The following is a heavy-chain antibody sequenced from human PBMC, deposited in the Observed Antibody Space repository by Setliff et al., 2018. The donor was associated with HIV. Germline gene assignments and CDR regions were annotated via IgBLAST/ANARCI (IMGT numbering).Heavy chain of an antibody. D-gene: IGHD3-10*01. CDR3: AGPRGDEAFDI. Sequence: SVKVSCKASGDTSSTYAINWVRQAPGQGLEWMGQFIPILDITNYAQKFQGRVTITADKSTNTMYMEMTSQTSEDTAVYYCAGPRGDEAFDIWGQGTMVTVSS. CDR2: FIPILDIT. J-gene: IGHJ3*02. V-gene: IGHV1-69*10. CDR1: GDTSSTYA.